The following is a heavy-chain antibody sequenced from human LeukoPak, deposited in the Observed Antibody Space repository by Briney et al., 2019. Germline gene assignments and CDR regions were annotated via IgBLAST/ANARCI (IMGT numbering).Heavy chain of an antibody. J-gene: IGHJ5*02. V-gene: IGHV5-51*01. D-gene: IGHD2-2*01. CDR3: ARSGVPGAMTWFDP. CDR2: IFPGDSDI. Sequence: KDGESLKISCKASGYSFSTYWIAWVRQMPGKGLEWMGIIFPGDSDIRYSPSFQGQVTISADKFINTAYLQWRSLKASDTAMYYCARSGVPGAMTWFDPWGQGTLVTVSS. CDR1: GYSFSTYW.